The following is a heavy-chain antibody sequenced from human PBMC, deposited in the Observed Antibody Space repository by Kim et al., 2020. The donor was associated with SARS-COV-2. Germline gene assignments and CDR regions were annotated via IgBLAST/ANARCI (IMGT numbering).Heavy chain of an antibody. J-gene: IGHJ4*02. V-gene: IGHV3-23*01. Sequence: GGSLRLSCAVSGFIFSNYAMSWVRQAPGKGLEWVSTISGSGGSTFYADSVKGRFTISRDNSQNTVHLQMNRLRAEDTAIYYCVNGGFYISGAYNWGYFDFWGQGTLGTVSS. CDR2: ISGSGGST. CDR1: GFIFSNYA. CDR3: VNGGFYISGAYNWGYFDF. D-gene: IGHD1-20*01.